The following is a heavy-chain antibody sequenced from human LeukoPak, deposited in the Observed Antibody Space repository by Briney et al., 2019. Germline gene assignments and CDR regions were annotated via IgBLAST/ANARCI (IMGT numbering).Heavy chain of an antibody. D-gene: IGHD3-10*01. CDR3: TRDPPGDY. J-gene: IGHJ4*02. Sequence: GGSLRLSCAASEFTVSSYSMNWVRQAPGKGLEWVSYISSYSSAIYYADSVKGRFTISRDNAQDSLYLQMNSLRDEDTAVYYCTRDPPGDYWGQGTLVSVSS. CDR2: ISSYSSAI. CDR1: EFTVSSYS. V-gene: IGHV3-48*02.